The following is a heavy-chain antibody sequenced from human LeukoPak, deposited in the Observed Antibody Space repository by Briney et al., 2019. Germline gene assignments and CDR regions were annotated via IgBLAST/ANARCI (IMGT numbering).Heavy chain of an antibody. Sequence: PPGGSLRLSCAASGLTVRSNYMNWVRQAPGKGLEWVSLIFGDNRTHYADSVRGRFSISWDDSKNTVYLEMNTLRVEDTAVYYCTRKYCSGGSCLDDIFDIWGQGTIVTVSS. V-gene: IGHV3-53*01. CDR2: IFGDNRT. D-gene: IGHD2-15*01. J-gene: IGHJ3*02. CDR3: TRKYCSGGSCLDDIFDI. CDR1: GLTVRSNY.